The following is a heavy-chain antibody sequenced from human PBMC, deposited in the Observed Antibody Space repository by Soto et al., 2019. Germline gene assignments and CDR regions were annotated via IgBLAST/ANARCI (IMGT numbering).Heavy chain of an antibody. Sequence: ASVKVSCKVSGYTLTELSMHWVRQAPGKGLEWMGGFDPEHGETIYTQELLGRVTMTEDTSTDTAYMELSSLRSEDTAVYYCATADNSGSFDYWGQGTLVTVSS. CDR1: GYTLTELS. J-gene: IGHJ4*02. CDR3: ATADNSGSFDY. CDR2: FDPEHGET. D-gene: IGHD3-22*01. V-gene: IGHV1-24*01.